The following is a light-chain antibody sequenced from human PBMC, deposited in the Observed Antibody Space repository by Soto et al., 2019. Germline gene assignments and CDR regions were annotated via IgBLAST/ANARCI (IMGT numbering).Light chain of an antibody. CDR2: EGS. J-gene: IGLJ1*01. CDR1: SSDVGSYNL. CDR3: CSYARSSTYA. Sequence: QSVLTQPASVSGSPGQSITISCTGTSSDVGSYNLVSWYQQHPGKAPKLMIYEGSKRPSGVSNRLSGSKSGNTASLTISGLQAEDEADYYCCSYARSSTYAFGTGTKVTVL. V-gene: IGLV2-23*01.